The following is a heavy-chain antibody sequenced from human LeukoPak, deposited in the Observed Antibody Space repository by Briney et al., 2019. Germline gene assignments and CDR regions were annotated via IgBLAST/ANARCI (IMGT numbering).Heavy chain of an antibody. Sequence: GRSLRVSCAASGFTSSSYGMHWVRQAPGNGLEWVAVIWYDGKKSDYADSVKGRFTVSRDNSRNTLYLQMNSLRAEDTAVYYCARGHVLVDIILPHGLDVWGQGTTVTVSS. D-gene: IGHD2-21*01. CDR3: ARGHVLVDIILPHGLDV. J-gene: IGHJ6*02. CDR2: IWYDGKKS. V-gene: IGHV3-33*01. CDR1: GFTSSSYG.